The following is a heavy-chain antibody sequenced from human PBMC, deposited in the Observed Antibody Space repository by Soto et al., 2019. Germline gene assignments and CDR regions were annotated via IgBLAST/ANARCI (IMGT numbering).Heavy chain of an antibody. Sequence: GGSLRLSCAASAFTFSSYAMDWVRQAPGKGLEWVSGISASGSSTYYADSVKGRFTISRDNSKNTLYLQMNSLRAEDTAVYYCAKSLPRQGLGAFDIWGQGTMVTVSS. CDR2: ISASGSST. D-gene: IGHD3-22*01. CDR3: AKSLPRQGLGAFDI. CDR1: AFTFSSYA. V-gene: IGHV3-23*01. J-gene: IGHJ3*02.